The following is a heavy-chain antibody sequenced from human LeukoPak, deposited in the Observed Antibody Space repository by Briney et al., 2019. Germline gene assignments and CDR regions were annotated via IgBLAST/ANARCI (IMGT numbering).Heavy chain of an antibody. V-gene: IGHV3-30-3*01. D-gene: IGHD6-6*01. J-gene: IGHJ4*02. CDR2: ISYDGSNK. Sequence: GGSLRLSCAASGFTFSSYAMHWVRQAPGKGLEWVAVISYDGSNKYYADSVKGRFTISRDNSKNTLYLQMNSLRAEDTAVYYCARDQGEWGSSDGVYFDYWGQGTLVTVSS. CDR1: GFTFSSYA. CDR3: ARDQGEWGSSDGVYFDY.